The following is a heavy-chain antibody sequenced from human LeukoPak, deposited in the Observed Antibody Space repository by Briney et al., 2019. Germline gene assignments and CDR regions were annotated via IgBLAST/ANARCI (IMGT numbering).Heavy chain of an antibody. D-gene: IGHD3-22*01. CDR2: INHSGST. V-gene: IGHV4-34*01. Sequence: SETLSLTCAVYGGSFSGHYWSWIRQPPGKGLEWIGEINHSGSTNYNPSLKSRVTISVHTSKNQFSLKLSSVTAANRGVDYCARGTYYDSSGYYYSLRFDLWGRGTLVTVSS. CDR1: GGSFSGHY. CDR3: ARGTYYDSSGYYYSLRFDL. J-gene: IGHJ2*01.